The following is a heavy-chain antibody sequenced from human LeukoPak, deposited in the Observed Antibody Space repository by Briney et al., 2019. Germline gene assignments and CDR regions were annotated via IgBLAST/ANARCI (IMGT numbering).Heavy chain of an antibody. CDR3: ARASRSYCGGDCPYFDI. CDR1: GGSISSYY. J-gene: IGHJ3*02. D-gene: IGHD2-21*01. Sequence: SETLSLTCTVSGGSISSYYWSWIRQPAGKGLEWIGRIYTSGSTNYNPSLKSRVTMSVDTSKNQFSLKLSSVTAADTAVYYCARASRSYCGGDCPYFDIWGQGTMVTVSS. CDR2: IYTSGST. V-gene: IGHV4-4*07.